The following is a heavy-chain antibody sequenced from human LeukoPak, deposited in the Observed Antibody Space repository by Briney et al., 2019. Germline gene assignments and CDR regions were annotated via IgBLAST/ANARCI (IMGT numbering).Heavy chain of an antibody. J-gene: IGHJ4*02. CDR1: GFTFSSYA. D-gene: IGHD6-13*01. Sequence: GGSLRLSCAASGFTFSSYAMHWVRQAPGKGLEWVAVISYDGSNKYYADSVKGRFTISRDNSKNTLYLQMNSLRAEDTAVYYCARELSSSWYPKFDYWGQGTLITVSS. CDR3: ARELSSSWYPKFDY. V-gene: IGHV3-30*04. CDR2: ISYDGSNK.